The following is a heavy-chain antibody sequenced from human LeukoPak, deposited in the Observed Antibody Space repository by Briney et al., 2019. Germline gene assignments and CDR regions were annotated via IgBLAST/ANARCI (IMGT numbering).Heavy chain of an antibody. J-gene: IGHJ4*02. Sequence: GASVKVSCKASGYTFTDYYIHWVRQAPGQGLEWMGWVIPNSGGSNYAQQFQGRVTMTRDTSISTAYMELSSLRSEDTAVYYCATVIGSGYYPNWGQGTLVTVSS. V-gene: IGHV1-2*02. CDR3: ATVIGSGYYPN. D-gene: IGHD3-22*01. CDR1: GYTFTDYY. CDR2: VIPNSGGS.